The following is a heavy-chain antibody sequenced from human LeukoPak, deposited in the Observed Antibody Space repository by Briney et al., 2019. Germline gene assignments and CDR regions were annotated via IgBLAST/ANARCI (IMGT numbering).Heavy chain of an antibody. CDR2: ISGSGGST. J-gene: IGHJ4*02. CDR1: GFTFSSYA. CDR3: AKAPRDYSQFDY. D-gene: IGHD4-11*01. Sequence: GGSLRLSCAASGFTFSSYAMSWVRQAPGKGLEWVSAISGSGGSTYYADSVKGRFTISRDNSKNTLYLQMSSLRAEDTAVYYCAKAPRDYSQFDYWGQGTLVTVSS. V-gene: IGHV3-23*01.